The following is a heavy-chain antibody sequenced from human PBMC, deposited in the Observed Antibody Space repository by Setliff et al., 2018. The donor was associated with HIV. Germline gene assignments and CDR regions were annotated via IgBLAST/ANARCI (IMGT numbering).Heavy chain of an antibody. D-gene: IGHD1-1*01. CDR3: ARDRGVQLEPGPMDPGGYYYYGMDV. Sequence: SVKVSCKASGGTFSSGNAISWVRQVPGQGLEWMGGIIPIYGTTNYAQKFQGRVTMTADESTTTAYMDMSSLRSEDTAIYYCARDRGVQLEPGPMDPGGYYYYGMDVWGQGTTVTVSS. J-gene: IGHJ6*02. CDR2: IIPIYGTT. CDR1: GGTFSSGNA. V-gene: IGHV1-69*13.